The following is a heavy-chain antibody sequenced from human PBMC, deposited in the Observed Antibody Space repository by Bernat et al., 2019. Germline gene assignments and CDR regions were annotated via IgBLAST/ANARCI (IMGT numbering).Heavy chain of an antibody. J-gene: IGHJ3*02. D-gene: IGHD3-3*01. CDR1: GFTFSSYA. V-gene: IGHV3-23*01. CDR3: EKVGVLRFWGWPPDDAFDI. CDR2: ISGSGGST. Sequence: EVQLLESGGGLVQPGGSLRLSCAASGFTFSSYAMSWVRQAPGKGLEWVRAISGSGGSTSYADSEKGRFTSSRDESKNTLYLQMNSLRAEDTAVYYCEKVGVLRFWGWPPDDAFDIWGRGTMVTVSS.